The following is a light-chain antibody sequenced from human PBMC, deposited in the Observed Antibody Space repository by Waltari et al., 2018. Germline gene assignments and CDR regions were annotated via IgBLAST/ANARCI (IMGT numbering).Light chain of an antibody. CDR3: QQYDNLPLT. J-gene: IGKJ5*01. V-gene: IGKV1-33*01. Sequence: DIKLPQSPSSLSASLGDSVTSTCQASQDISNYLNWYQQKPGKAPKLLIYDASNLETGVPSRFSGSGSGTDFTFTISSLQPEDIATYYCQQYDNLPLTFGQGTRLEIK. CDR2: DAS. CDR1: QDISNY.